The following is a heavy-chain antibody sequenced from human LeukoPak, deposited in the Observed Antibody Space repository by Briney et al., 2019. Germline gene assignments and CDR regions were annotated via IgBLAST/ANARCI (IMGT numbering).Heavy chain of an antibody. CDR1: GYSFTSYW. CDR3: ARGYCGGDCYSFHFDY. V-gene: IGHV5-51*01. D-gene: IGHD2-21*02. CDR2: IYPGDSDT. J-gene: IGHJ4*02. Sequence: GESLKISCKGSGYSFTSYWIGWVRQMPGKGLEWMGIIYPGDSDTRYSPSFQGQVTIPADKSISTAYLQWSSLKASDTAMYYCARGYCGGDCYSFHFDYWGQGTLVTVSS.